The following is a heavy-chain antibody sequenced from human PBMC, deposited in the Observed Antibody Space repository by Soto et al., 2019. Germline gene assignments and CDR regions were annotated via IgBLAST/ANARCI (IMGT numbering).Heavy chain of an antibody. D-gene: IGHD7-27*01. V-gene: IGHV4-39*01. CDR2: IYYSGST. CDR3: ARHLAGGLGIIFDY. Sequence: SQTLSLTCTVSGGSISSSSYYWCWIRQPPGKGLEWIGSIYYSGSTYYNPSLKSRVTISVDTSKNQFSLKLSSVTAADTAVYYCARHLAGGLGIIFDYWGQGTLVTVSS. CDR1: GGSISSSSYY. J-gene: IGHJ4*02.